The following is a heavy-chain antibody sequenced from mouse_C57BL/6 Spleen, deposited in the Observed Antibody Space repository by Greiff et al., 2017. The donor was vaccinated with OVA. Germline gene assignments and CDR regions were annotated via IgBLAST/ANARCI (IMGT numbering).Heavy chain of an antibody. CDR1: GYTFTDYY. J-gene: IGHJ2*01. CDR2: IYPGSGNT. CDR3: ARGDAYGDYFDY. V-gene: IGHV1-76*01. D-gene: IGHD2-2*01. Sequence: VQGVESGAELVRPGASVKLSCKASGYTFTDYYINWVKQRPGPGLEWIARIYPGSGNTYYNEKFKGKATLTAEKSSSTAYMQLSSLTSEDSAVYFCARGDAYGDYFDYWGQGTTLTVSS.